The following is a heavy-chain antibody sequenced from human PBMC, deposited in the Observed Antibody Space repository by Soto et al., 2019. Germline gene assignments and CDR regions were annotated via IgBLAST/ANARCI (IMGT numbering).Heavy chain of an antibody. CDR2: ITGNGDGT. J-gene: IGHJ6*02. Sequence: GSLRLSCAASGFTFSSYVMSWVRQAPGTGLEWVSSITGNGDGTYYADSLKGRFTISRDNSKDTMYLQLDSLRGEDTAIYYCARAILEVRPGLSRRSPFRKTSAPPDYLYYGMDVWGQGTTVTVSS. V-gene: IGHV3-23*01. D-gene: IGHD2-2*01. CDR1: GFTFSSYV. CDR3: ARAILEVRPGLSRRSPFRKTSAPPDYLYYGMDV.